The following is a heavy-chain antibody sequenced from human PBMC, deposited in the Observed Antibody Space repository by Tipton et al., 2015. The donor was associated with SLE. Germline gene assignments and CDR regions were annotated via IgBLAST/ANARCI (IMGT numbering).Heavy chain of an antibody. V-gene: IGHV3-11*04. CDR2: ISSSGKTT. J-gene: IGHJ4*01. Sequence: SLRLSCAVSGFTFSDYYVSWIRQAPGKGLEWVSQISSSGKTTYYTDSVKGRYIISRDNAKNSLYLQMNSLRAEDTAVYYCARDMRIVGASPFQDYFDYWGHVILVTVSS. CDR3: ARDMRIVGASPFQDYFDY. D-gene: IGHD1-26*01. CDR1: GFTFSDYY.